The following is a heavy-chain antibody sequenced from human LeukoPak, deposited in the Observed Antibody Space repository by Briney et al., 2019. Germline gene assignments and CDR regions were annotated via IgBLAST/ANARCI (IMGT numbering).Heavy chain of an antibody. CDR3: ASAPGPYSSSWYPD. Sequence: EASVKVSCKASGYTFTSYDINWVRQATGQGLEWMGWMNPNSGNTGYAQKFQGRVTMTRDTSISTAYMELSRLRSDDTAVYYCASAPGPYSSSWYPDWGQGTLVTVSS. J-gene: IGHJ4*02. CDR2: MNPNSGNT. CDR1: GYTFTSYD. D-gene: IGHD6-13*01. V-gene: IGHV1-8*02.